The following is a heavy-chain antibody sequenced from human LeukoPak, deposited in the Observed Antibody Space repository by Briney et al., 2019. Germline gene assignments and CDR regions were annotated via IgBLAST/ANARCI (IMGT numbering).Heavy chain of an antibody. CDR2: IYYSGST. CDR3: ARNGVQLWDRSHFDY. J-gene: IGHJ4*02. V-gene: IGHV4-61*05. D-gene: IGHD5-18*01. Sequence: SETLSLTCTVSGGSISSSSYYRGWIRQPPGKGLEWIGYIYYSGSTNYNPSLKSRVTISVDTSKNQFSLKLSSVTAADTAVYYCARNGVQLWDRSHFDYWGQGTLVTVSS. CDR1: GGSISSSSYY.